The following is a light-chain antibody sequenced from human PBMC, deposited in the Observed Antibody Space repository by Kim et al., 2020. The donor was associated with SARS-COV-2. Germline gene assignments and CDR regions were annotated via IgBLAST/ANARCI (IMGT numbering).Light chain of an antibody. J-gene: IGLJ3*02. Sequence: GGTVTLTCGSRTGSVTDGHYPYWFQQKPGQAPRTLIYNTKKKNSWTHARFSGSLLGGKAALTLSGAQPEDEADYYCCLSYSGVYWVFGGGTQLTVL. V-gene: IGLV7-46*01. CDR3: CLSYSGVYWV. CDR1: TGSVTDGHY. CDR2: NTK.